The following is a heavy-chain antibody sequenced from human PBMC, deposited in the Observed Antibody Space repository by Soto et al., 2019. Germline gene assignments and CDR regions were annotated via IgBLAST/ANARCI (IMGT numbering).Heavy chain of an antibody. Sequence: GASVKVSCKASGGTFSSYTISWVRQAPGQGLEWMGRIIPILGIANYAQKFQGRVTITADKSTSTAYMELSSLRSEDTAVYYCAREPIVVVVAAYGYYYMDVWGKGTTVTVSS. CDR3: AREPIVVVVAAYGYYYMDV. D-gene: IGHD2-15*01. CDR1: GGTFSSYT. J-gene: IGHJ6*03. CDR2: IIPILGIA. V-gene: IGHV1-69*04.